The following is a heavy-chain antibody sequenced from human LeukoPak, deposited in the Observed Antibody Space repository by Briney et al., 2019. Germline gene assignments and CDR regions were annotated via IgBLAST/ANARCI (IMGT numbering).Heavy chain of an antibody. CDR3: ATTVSAGTYRYFQH. J-gene: IGHJ1*01. V-gene: IGHV1-3*01. CDR2: INAGNGNT. Sequence: ASVKVSFKASGYIFTTYAMHWVRQAPGQRLEWMGWINAGNGNTKYSQKFQGRVTITRDTSANIAYMELSSLRSEDTAVYYCATTVSAGTYRYFQHWGQGTLVTVSS. D-gene: IGHD6-13*01. CDR1: GYIFTTYA.